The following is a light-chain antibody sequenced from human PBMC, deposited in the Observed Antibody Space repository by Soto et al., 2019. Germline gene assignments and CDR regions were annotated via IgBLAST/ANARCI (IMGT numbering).Light chain of an antibody. CDR3: QQYNNWPLT. CDR1: QSVSSN. J-gene: IGKJ4*01. CDR2: GAS. V-gene: IGKV3-15*01. Sequence: EIVMTQSPAALSVSTGERATLSCRASQSVSSNLAWYQQKPGQAPRLLIYGASTRATGIPARFSGSRSGTEFTLTISSLQSEDFAVYYCQQYNNWPLTFGGGTKVDIK.